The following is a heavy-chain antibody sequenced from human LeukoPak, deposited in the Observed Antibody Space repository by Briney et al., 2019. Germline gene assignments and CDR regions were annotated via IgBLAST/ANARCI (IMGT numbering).Heavy chain of an antibody. V-gene: IGHV3-74*01. D-gene: IGHD3-3*01. CDR1: GFTFSTYW. CDR2: INSDGSST. J-gene: IGHJ4*02. CDR3: ARPYSYYDFWD. Sequence: PWGSLRLSCAASGFTFSTYWMHWVCQAPGKGLVWVSRINSDGSSTSYADSVKGRFTISRDNAMSTLYLQMNSLRAEDTAVYYCARPYSYYDFWDWGRGTLVTVSS.